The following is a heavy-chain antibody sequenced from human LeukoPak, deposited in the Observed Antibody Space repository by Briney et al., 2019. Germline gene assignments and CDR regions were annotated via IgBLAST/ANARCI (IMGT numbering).Heavy chain of an antibody. CDR2: IKQDGSEK. CDR3: AREDHSKYEY. V-gene: IGHV3-7*01. D-gene: IGHD4-11*01. Sequence: PGGSLRLSCVASGFSFSNYWMSWGRQAPGKGPEWVASIKQDGSEKFYVDSVKGRFTISKDNAKNSLYLQMNSLRAEDTAVYYCAREDHSKYEYWGQGTLVTVSS. CDR1: GFSFSNYW. J-gene: IGHJ4*02.